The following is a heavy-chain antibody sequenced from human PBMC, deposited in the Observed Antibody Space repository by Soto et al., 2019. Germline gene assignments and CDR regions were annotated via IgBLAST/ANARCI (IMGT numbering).Heavy chain of an antibody. V-gene: IGHV4-59*01. J-gene: IGHJ3*02. Sequence: SEKWCLTCTVSVGSTSRDYWSWIRQPPGKGLEWIGYIYYSGSTNYNPSLKSRVTISVDTSKNQFSLKLSSVTAADTAVYYCARVWGGAFDIWGQGTMVS. CDR1: VGSTSRDY. CDR3: ARVWGGAFDI. D-gene: IGHD3-10*01. CDR2: IYYSGST.